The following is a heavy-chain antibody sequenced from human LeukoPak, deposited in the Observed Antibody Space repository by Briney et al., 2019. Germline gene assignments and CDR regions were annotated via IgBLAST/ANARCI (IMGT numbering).Heavy chain of an antibody. Sequence: ASVKVSCKASGYTLSDYYMHWVRQAPGQGLEWMGWINPNSGDTKYAQNLQGRVTLTSDTSINTAYMELSRLRSDDTAVYYCARDIVMVTYWFDPWGQGTLVTVSS. D-gene: IGHD5-18*01. J-gene: IGHJ5*02. CDR3: ARDIVMVTYWFDP. CDR1: GYTLSDYY. CDR2: INPNSGDT. V-gene: IGHV1-2*02.